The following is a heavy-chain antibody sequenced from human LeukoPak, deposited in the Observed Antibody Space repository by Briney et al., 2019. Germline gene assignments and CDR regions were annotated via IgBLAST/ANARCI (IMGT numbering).Heavy chain of an antibody. CDR3: ARADYDFWSGSFDY. Sequence: GGSLRLSCAASGFTFSSYSMNWVRQAPGKGLEWVSSISSSSSYIYYADSVKGRSTISRDNAKNSLYLQMNSLRAEDTAVYYCARADYDFWSGSFDYWGQGTLVTVSS. V-gene: IGHV3-21*01. D-gene: IGHD3-3*01. J-gene: IGHJ4*02. CDR2: ISSSSSYI. CDR1: GFTFSSYS.